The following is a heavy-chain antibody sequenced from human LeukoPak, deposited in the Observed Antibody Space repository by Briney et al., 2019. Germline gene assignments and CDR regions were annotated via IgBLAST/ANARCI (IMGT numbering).Heavy chain of an antibody. CDR2: IHHSGRT. CDR3: ARDHLANLASRLFDP. D-gene: IGHD3-3*01. Sequence: PSETLSLTCTVSGYSISSDYYWGWIRQPPGKGLEWIGSIHHSGRTYYNPSLKSRVTISVDTSKNQFSLKLSSATAADTAVYYCARDHLANLASRLFDPWGQGTLVTVSS. V-gene: IGHV4-38-2*02. J-gene: IGHJ5*02. CDR1: GYSISSDYY.